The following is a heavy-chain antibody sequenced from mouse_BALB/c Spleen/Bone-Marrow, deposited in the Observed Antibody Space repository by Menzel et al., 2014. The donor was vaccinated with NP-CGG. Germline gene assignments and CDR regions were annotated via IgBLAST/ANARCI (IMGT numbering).Heavy chain of an antibody. CDR1: GFTFSNYG. V-gene: IGHV5-6-3*01. D-gene: IGHD2-1*01. CDR3: VRGNYGNYVDYFDF. CDR2: INGNGGST. Sequence: EVHLVESGGGLVQPGGSLKLSCAASGFTFSNYGMSWVRQTPDKRLELVATINGNGGSTYYPDSVKGRFTISRDTAKNTLYLQMSSQKSEETAMYYCVRGNYGNYVDYFDFWGQGTTLTVSS. J-gene: IGHJ2*01.